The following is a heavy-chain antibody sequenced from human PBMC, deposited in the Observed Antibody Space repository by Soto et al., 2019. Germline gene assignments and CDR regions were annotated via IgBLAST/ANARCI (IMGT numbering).Heavy chain of an antibody. CDR2: INHSGST. Sequence: ETLSLTCAVYGGSFSGYYWSWIRQPPGKGLEWIGEINHSGSTNYNPSLKSRVTISVDTSKNQFSLKLSSVTAADTAVYYCARGRPTTYYYYYYMDVWGKGTTVTVSS. V-gene: IGHV4-34*01. D-gene: IGHD1-7*01. J-gene: IGHJ6*03. CDR3: ARGRPTTYYYYYYMDV. CDR1: GGSFSGYY.